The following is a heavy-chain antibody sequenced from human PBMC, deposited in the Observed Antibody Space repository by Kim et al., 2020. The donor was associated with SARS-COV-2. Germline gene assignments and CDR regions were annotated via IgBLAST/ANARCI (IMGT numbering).Heavy chain of an antibody. D-gene: IGHD2-8*02. Sequence: MKGRFTISRDNAKNQLYLQMNRLRAEDTAVYYCAKVRARLLGYYYSGMDVWGQGTTVTVSS. J-gene: IGHJ6*02. CDR3: AKVRARLLGYYYSGMDV. V-gene: IGHV3-23*01.